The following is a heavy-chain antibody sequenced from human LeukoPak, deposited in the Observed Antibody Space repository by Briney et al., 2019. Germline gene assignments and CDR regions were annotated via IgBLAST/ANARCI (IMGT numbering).Heavy chain of an antibody. Sequence: GGSLRLSCATSGFPFETNAMSWVRQAPGKGLEWVATIGNTETFYADSVTGQFTISRDNSKNTVNLQTNRLRVEDTAIYYCAKDWIQFNRVYDCFDSWGQGTLVTVSS. CDR1: GFPFETNA. V-gene: IGHV3-23*01. CDR3: AKDWIQFNRVYDCFDS. D-gene: IGHD3-16*01. J-gene: IGHJ4*02. CDR2: IGNTET.